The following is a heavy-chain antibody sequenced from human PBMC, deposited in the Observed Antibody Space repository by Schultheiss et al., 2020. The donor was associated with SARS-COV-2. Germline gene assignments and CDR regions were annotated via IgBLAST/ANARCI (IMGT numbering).Heavy chain of an antibody. V-gene: IGHV3-64D*08. D-gene: IGHD3-3*01. Sequence: GESLKISCAASGFTLSSSAMQWVRQAPGKGLEYVSAISSNGGSTYYADSVKGRFTISRDNSKNTLYLQMSSLRAEDTAVYYCVKDRITIFGVDAFDIWGQGTMVTVSS. J-gene: IGHJ3*02. CDR1: GFTLSSSA. CDR2: ISSNGGST. CDR3: VKDRITIFGVDAFDI.